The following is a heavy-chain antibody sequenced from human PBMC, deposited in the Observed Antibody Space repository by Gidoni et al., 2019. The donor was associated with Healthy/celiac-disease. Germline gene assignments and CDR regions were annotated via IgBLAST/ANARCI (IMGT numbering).Heavy chain of an antibody. CDR2: ISYDGSNK. CDR1: GFTLSSYA. V-gene: IGHV3-30-3*01. J-gene: IGHJ4*02. D-gene: IGHD6-19*01. CDR3: ARGQWASGWYGSDY. Sequence: QVQLVESGGGVVQPGRSLRLSCAASGFTLSSYAMPWVRQAPGKGLGWVAVISYDGSNKYYADSVKGRFTISRDNSKNTLYLQMNSLRAEDTAVYYCARGQWASGWYGSDYWGQGTLVTVSS.